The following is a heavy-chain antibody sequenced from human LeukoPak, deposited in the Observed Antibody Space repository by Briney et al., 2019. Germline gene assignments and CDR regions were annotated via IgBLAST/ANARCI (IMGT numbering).Heavy chain of an antibody. CDR2: ISYDGSNK. D-gene: IGHD1-1*01. J-gene: IGHJ6*02. CDR1: GFTFSSYA. Sequence: GGSLRLSCAASGFTFSSYAMHWVRQAPGKGLEWVAVISYDGSNKYYADSVKGRFTISRDNSKNTLYLQMNSLRAEDTAVYYCARDGKRRGHLNYGMDVWGQGTTVTVSS. CDR3: ARDGKRRGHLNYGMDV. V-gene: IGHV3-30-3*01.